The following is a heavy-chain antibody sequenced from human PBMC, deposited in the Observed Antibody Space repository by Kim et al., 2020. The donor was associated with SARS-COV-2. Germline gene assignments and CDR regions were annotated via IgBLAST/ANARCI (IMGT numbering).Heavy chain of an antibody. V-gene: IGHV7-4-1*02. Sequence: ASVKVSCKASGYTFTSYAMNWVRQAPGQGLEWMGWINTNTGNPTYAQGFTGRFVFSLDTSVSTAYLQISSLKAEDTAVYYCARDGLYSSSWYLGANWFDPWGQGTLVTVSS. D-gene: IGHD6-13*01. CDR1: GYTFTSYA. J-gene: IGHJ5*02. CDR3: ARDGLYSSSWYLGANWFDP. CDR2: INTNTGNP.